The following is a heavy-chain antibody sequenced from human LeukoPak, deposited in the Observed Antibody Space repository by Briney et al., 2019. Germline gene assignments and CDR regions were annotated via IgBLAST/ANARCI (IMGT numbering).Heavy chain of an antibody. V-gene: IGHV3-23*01. J-gene: IGHJ4*02. CDR3: AKGSSGWDFDY. Sequence: GGSLRLSCAASGFTFSSYVMNWVRQAPGKELEWVSAISDTGGSTYYADSVRGRFTISRDNSKNTLYLQMNSLRAEDTAVYYCAKGSSGWDFDYWGQGTLVTVSS. CDR1: GFTFSSYV. CDR2: ISDTGGST. D-gene: IGHD6-19*01.